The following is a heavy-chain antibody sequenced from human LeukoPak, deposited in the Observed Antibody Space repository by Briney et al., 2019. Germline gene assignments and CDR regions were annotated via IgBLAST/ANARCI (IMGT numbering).Heavy chain of an antibody. Sequence: GGSLRLSCAGSGFSSSNYAMNWVRQAPGKGLEWVSSISGSSSDIYYADSVKGRFTISRDNSKNTLYLQMNSPRAEDTAVYYCAKDMITFGGVIVPDFDYWGQGTLVTVSS. D-gene: IGHD3-16*02. CDR2: ISGSSSDI. J-gene: IGHJ4*02. V-gene: IGHV3-21*01. CDR1: GFSSSNYA. CDR3: AKDMITFGGVIVPDFDY.